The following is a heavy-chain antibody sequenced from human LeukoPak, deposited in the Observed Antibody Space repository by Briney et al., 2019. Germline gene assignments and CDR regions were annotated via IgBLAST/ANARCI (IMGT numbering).Heavy chain of an antibody. Sequence: PSETLSLTCAVYGGSFSGYYWSWIRQPPGKGLEWIGEINHSGSTNYNPSLKSRVTISVDTSKNQFSLKLSSVTAADTAVYYCARTGPAAIVFDYWGQGTVVTVSS. J-gene: IGHJ4*02. V-gene: IGHV4-34*01. CDR3: ARTGPAAIVFDY. D-gene: IGHD2-2*01. CDR2: INHSGST. CDR1: GGSFSGYY.